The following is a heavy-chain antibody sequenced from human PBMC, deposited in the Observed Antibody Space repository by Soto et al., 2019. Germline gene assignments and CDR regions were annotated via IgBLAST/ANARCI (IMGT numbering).Heavy chain of an antibody. CDR1: GFTFSSYA. V-gene: IGHV3-23*01. CDR3: AKEYEYSSGWERIDY. CDR2: ISGSGVST. D-gene: IGHD6-19*01. J-gene: IGHJ4*02. Sequence: EVQLLESGGGLVQPGGSLRLSCAASGFTFSSYAMSWVRQAPGKGLEWVSAISGSGVSTYYADSVKGRFTISRDNSKNTLYVEMNSLRAEDTDVYYCAKEYEYSSGWERIDYWGQGTLVTVSS.